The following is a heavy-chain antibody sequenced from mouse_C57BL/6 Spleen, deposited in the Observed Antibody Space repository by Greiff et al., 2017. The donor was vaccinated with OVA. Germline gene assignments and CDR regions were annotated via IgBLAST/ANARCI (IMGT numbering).Heavy chain of an antibody. Sequence: QVQLKQSGAELVMPGASVKLSCKASGYTFTSYWMHWVKQRPGQGLEWIGEIDPSDSYTNYNQKFKGKSTLTVDKSSSTAYMQLSSLTSEDSAVYYCAREENYSNYVYYAMDYWGQGTSVTVSS. CDR2: IDPSDSYT. J-gene: IGHJ4*01. CDR1: GYTFTSYW. CDR3: AREENYSNYVYYAMDY. D-gene: IGHD2-5*01. V-gene: IGHV1-69*01.